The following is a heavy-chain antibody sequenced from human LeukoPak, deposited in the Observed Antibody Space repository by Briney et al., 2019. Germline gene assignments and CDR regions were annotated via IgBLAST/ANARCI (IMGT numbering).Heavy chain of an antibody. D-gene: IGHD3-22*01. CDR1: GGSISSHY. Sequence: SETLSLTCTVSGGSISSHYWSWIRQPPGKGLEWIGYIYYSGSTNYNPSLKSRVTISVDTSKNQISLKLSSATAADTAVYYCARGSSGYYEYFDYWGQGTLVTVSS. V-gene: IGHV4-59*11. CDR3: ARGSSGYYEYFDY. CDR2: IYYSGST. J-gene: IGHJ4*02.